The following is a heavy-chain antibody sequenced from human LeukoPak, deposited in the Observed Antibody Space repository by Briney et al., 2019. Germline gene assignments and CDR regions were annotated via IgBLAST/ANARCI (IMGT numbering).Heavy chain of an antibody. V-gene: IGHV4-34*01. CDR3: AKSTWPTYYFDY. CDR2: INHSGST. J-gene: IGHJ4*02. Sequence: SETLSLTCAVYGGSFSGYYWSWIRQPPGKGLEWIGEINHSGSTNYNPSLKSRVTISVDTSKNQFSLKLSSVTAADTAVYYCAKSTWPTYYFDYWGQGTLVTVSS. CDR1: GGSFSGYY.